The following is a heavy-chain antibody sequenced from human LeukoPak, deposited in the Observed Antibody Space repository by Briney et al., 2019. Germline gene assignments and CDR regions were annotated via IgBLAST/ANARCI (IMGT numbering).Heavy chain of an antibody. V-gene: IGHV3-23*01. CDR3: AKDLSYDFWSGYSLDY. D-gene: IGHD3-3*01. CDR2: IGGSGGST. Sequence: TGGSLRLSCAASGFTFNSYAMSWVRQAPGKGLEWVSAIGGSGGSTYYADSVKGRFTISRDNSKNTLYLQMNSLRAEDTAVYYCAKDLSYDFWSGYSLDYWSQGTLVTVSS. J-gene: IGHJ4*02. CDR1: GFTFNSYA.